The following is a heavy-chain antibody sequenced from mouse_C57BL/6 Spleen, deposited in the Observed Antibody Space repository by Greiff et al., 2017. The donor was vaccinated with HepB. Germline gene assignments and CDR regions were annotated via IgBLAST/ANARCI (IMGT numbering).Heavy chain of an antibody. CDR3: AESNYLFDY. CDR1: GYTFTSYW. Sequence: QVQLQQPGAELVKPGASVKLSCKASGYTFTSYWMQWVKQRPGQGLEWIGEIDPSDSYTNYNQKFKGKATLTVDTSSSTAYMQLSSLTSEDSAVYYCAESNYLFDYWGQGTTLTVSS. CDR2: IDPSDSYT. D-gene: IGHD2-5*01. V-gene: IGHV1-50*01. J-gene: IGHJ2*01.